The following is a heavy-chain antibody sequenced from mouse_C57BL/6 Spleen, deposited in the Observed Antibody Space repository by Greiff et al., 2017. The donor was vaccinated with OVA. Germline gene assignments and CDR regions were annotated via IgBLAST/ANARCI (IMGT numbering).Heavy chain of an antibody. CDR2: IYPGSGST. CDR1: GYTFTSYW. D-gene: IGHD1-1*01. CDR3: AAYYGSSYRLAY. V-gene: IGHV1-55*01. Sequence: QVQLQQSGAELVKPGASVKMSCTASGYTFTSYWITWVKQRPGQGLEWIGDIYPGSGSTNYNEKFKSKATLTVDTSSSTAYMQLSSLTSEDSAVYYCAAYYGSSYRLAYWGQGTLVTVSA. J-gene: IGHJ3*01.